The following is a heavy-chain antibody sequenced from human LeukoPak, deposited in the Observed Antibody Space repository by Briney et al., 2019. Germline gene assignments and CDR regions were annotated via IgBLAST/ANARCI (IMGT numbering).Heavy chain of an antibody. CDR3: ARGGSGRSNTPRYYYYYYGMDV. V-gene: IGHV4-34*01. CDR1: GGSFSGYY. D-gene: IGHD3-10*01. Sequence: SETLSLTCAVYGGSFSGYYWSWIRQPPGKGLEWIGEINHSGGTNYNPSLKSRVTISVDTSKNQFSLKLSSVTAADTAVYYCARGGSGRSNTPRYYYYYYGMDVWGQGTTVTVSS. J-gene: IGHJ6*02. CDR2: INHSGGT.